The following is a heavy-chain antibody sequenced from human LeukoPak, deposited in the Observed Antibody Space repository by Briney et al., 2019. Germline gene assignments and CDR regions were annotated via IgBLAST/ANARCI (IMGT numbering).Heavy chain of an antibody. CDR2: ISAYNHNT. CDR1: GYSFINFG. CDR3: ARDSRVSSSSAEGFDI. V-gene: IGHV1-18*01. J-gene: IGHJ3*02. Sequence: ASVKVSCKASGYSFINFGLSWVRQAPGQGLEWMGWISAYNHNTNYAQKFQGRVTMTIDTSTTTVYMELRSLRSDDTAIYYCARDSRVSSSSAEGFDIWGQGTMVTVSS. D-gene: IGHD6-6*01.